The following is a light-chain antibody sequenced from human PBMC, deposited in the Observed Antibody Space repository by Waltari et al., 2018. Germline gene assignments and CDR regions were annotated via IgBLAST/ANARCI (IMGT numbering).Light chain of an antibody. CDR3: QQYGRSWNT. CDR2: GAS. J-gene: IGKJ2*01. CDR1: QSVIGNN. Sequence: IVLTQSPGTLSLSPGQRATLSCRASQSVIGNNLAWYQQKPAQAPRLLIHGASNRATGIPDRFSGSGSGTDFTLTISRLEPEDFAVYYCQQYGRSWNTFGQGTKLEIK. V-gene: IGKV3-20*01.